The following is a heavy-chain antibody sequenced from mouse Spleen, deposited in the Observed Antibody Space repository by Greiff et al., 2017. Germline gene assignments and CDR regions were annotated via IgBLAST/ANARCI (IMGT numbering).Heavy chain of an antibody. CDR1: GFTFNTYA. V-gene: IGHV10-3*01. J-gene: IGHJ1*01. CDR3: VRDLNWDGYFDV. CDR2: IRSKSSNYAT. Sequence: EVQVVESGGGLVQPKGSLKLSCAASGFTFNTYAMHWVRQAPGKGLEWVARIRSKSSNYATYYADSVKDRFTISRDDSQSMLYLQMNNLKTEDTARYYCVRDLNWDGYFDVWGAGTTVTVSS. D-gene: IGHD4-1*02.